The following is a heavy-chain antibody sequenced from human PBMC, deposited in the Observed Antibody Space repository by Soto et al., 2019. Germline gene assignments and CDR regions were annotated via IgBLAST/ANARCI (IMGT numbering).Heavy chain of an antibody. J-gene: IGHJ5*02. CDR3: ARIRGIVRGVETNWFDP. V-gene: IGHV4-59*01. CDR2: IYYSGST. Sequence: EILSLTCTVSGGSISSYYWSWIRQPAGKGLEWIGYIYYSGSTNYNPSLKSRVTISVDTSKNQFSLKLSSVTAADTAVYYCARIRGIVRGVETNWFDPWGQGTLVTVSS. D-gene: IGHD3-10*02. CDR1: GGSISSYY.